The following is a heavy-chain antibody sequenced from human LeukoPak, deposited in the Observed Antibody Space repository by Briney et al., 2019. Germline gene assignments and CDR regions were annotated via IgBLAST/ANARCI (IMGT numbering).Heavy chain of an antibody. CDR2: IYYSGST. V-gene: IGHV4-59*12. J-gene: IGHJ4*02. CDR3: ARETAGAIYFDY. Sequence: SETLSLTCTVSGGSISSYYWSWIRQPPGKGLEWIGYIYYSGSTNYNPSLKSRVTISVDTSKNQFSLKLSSVTAADTAVYYCARETAGAIYFDYWGQGTLVTVSS. CDR1: GGSISSYY. D-gene: IGHD6-13*01.